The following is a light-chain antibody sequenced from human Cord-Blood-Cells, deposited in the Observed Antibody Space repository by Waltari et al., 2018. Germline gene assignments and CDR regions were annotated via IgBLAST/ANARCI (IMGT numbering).Light chain of an antibody. J-gene: IGKJ5*01. CDR1: QSVLYSSNDKNY. Sequence: DIVMTQSPDSLAVSLGERATINCKSSQSVLYSSNDKNYLAWYQQKPGQPPKLLIDWASTRESGVPERFSGSGSGTDFTLTISSLQAEDVAVYYCQQYYSTPITFGQGTRLEIK. V-gene: IGKV4-1*01. CDR3: QQYYSTPIT. CDR2: WAS.